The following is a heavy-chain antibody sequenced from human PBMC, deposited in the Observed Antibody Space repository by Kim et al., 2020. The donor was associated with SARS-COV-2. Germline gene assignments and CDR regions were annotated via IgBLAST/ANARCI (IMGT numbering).Heavy chain of an antibody. J-gene: IGHJ4*02. D-gene: IGHD5-18*01. CDR1: GFTFSSYA. CDR2: KSYDGTNK. V-gene: IGHV3-30-3*01. Sequence: GGSLRLSCAASGFTFSSYAMHWVRQAPGKGLEWGAVKSYDGTNKYYADPVKGRFTISRDNSKNTLYLQMNSLRAEDTAVYYCARGQGYSYGYCDYWGQGTLVTVSS. CDR3: ARGQGYSYGYCDY.